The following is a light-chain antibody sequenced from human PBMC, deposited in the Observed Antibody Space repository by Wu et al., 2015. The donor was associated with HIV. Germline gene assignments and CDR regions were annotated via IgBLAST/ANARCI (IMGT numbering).Light chain of an antibody. J-gene: IGKJ2*01. V-gene: IGKV3-11*01. CDR2: GAS. Sequence: EIVLTQSPATLSLSPGERATLSCRASQSVGILLAWYQQKPGQAPRLLIYGASNRATGIPARFSGSGSGTDFSLTISRLKPEDFAVYYCQRYGSSSYTFGQGTKLETK. CDR1: QSVGIL. CDR3: QRYGSSSYT.